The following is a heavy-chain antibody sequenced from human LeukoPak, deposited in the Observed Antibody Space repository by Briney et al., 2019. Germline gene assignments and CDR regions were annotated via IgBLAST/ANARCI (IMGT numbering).Heavy chain of an antibody. D-gene: IGHD3-22*01. J-gene: IGHJ3*02. CDR1: GGSMNSYY. V-gene: IGHV4-59*01. CDR3: ARVDDSSGVEAFDI. Sequence: SETLSLTCTVSGGSMNSYYWSWIRQPPGKGLEWIGYIYYSGSTNYNPSLKSRVTISLDTSKNQFSVKLSSVTAADTAVYYCARVDDSSGVEAFDIWGQGTMVTVSS. CDR2: IYYSGST.